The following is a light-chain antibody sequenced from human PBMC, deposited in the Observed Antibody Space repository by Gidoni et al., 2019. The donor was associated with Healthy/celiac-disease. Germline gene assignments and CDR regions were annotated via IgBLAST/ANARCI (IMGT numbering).Light chain of an antibody. Sequence: EIVMPQSPATLSVSPGERATLSCRASQRVSSNLAWYQQKPGQDPRLLIYGASTRATGIPARFSGSGSVTEFTLTISSLQSEDFAVYYCQQYNNWPPLTFGGGTKVEIK. V-gene: IGKV3-15*01. J-gene: IGKJ4*01. CDR1: QRVSSN. CDR2: GAS. CDR3: QQYNNWPPLT.